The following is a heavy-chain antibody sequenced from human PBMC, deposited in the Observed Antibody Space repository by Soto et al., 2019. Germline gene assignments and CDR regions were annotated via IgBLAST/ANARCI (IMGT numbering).Heavy chain of an antibody. CDR2: ISYDGSNK. J-gene: IGHJ3*02. CDR3: ARGAYYYGSGSYAFDI. D-gene: IGHD3-10*01. CDR1: GFTFSSYA. V-gene: IGHV3-30-3*01. Sequence: GGSLRLSCAASGFTFSSYAMHWVRQAPGKGLEWVAVISYDGSNKYYADSVKGRFTISRDNSKNTLYLQMNSLRAEDTAVYYCARGAYYYGSGSYAFDIWGQGTMDTVS.